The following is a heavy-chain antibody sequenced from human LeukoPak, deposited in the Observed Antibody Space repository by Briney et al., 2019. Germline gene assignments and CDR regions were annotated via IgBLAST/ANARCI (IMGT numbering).Heavy chain of an antibody. CDR1: GFAFSNYW. Sequence: GGPLRLSCAASGFAFSNYWLHWVRQAPGKGPEWVARINTHGSSTNYAESVKGRFTISRDNAKNTLYLQMTSLSAEDTAVYYALAGYYYYYMDVWGKGTTVTVSS. V-gene: IGHV3-74*01. CDR2: INTHGSST. D-gene: IGHD3-16*01. CDR3: LAGYYYYYMDV. J-gene: IGHJ6*03.